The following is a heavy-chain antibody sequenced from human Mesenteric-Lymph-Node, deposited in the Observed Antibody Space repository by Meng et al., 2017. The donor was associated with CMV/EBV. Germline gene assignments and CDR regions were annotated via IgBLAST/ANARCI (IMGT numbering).Heavy chain of an antibody. CDR3: ARAVGGSYYLFDY. D-gene: IGHD1-26*01. Sequence: GGSLRLSCAASGFNFSIYWMHWVRQAPGKGLVWVSRINSDGSSTSYADSVKGRFTISRDNAKNTLYLQMNSLRAEDTAVYYCARAVGGSYYLFDYWGQGTLVTVSS. V-gene: IGHV3-74*01. J-gene: IGHJ4*02. CDR2: INSDGSST. CDR1: GFNFSIYW.